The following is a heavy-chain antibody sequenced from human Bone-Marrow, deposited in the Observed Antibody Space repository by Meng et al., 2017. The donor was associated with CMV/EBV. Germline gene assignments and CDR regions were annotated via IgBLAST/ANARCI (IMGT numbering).Heavy chain of an antibody. CDR1: GYTFTSYY. CDR2: INPNSGGT. J-gene: IGHJ4*02. D-gene: IGHD4-17*01. Sequence: ASVKVSCKASGYTFTSYYMHWVRQAPGQGLEWMGWINPNSGGTNYAQKFQGRVTMTRDTSTSTAYMELSRLRSDDTAVYYCARTTYGDYTEYWGQGTLVTVSS. V-gene: IGHV1-2*02. CDR3: ARTTYGDYTEY.